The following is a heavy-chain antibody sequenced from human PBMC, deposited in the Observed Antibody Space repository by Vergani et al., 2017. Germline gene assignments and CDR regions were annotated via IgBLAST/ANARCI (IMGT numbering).Heavy chain of an antibody. J-gene: IGHJ3*02. Sequence: QLQLQESGPGLVKPSETLSLTCTVPGGSISSSSYYWGWIRQPPGKGLEWIGSIYYSGRTYYNPSLKSRVTISVDTSKNQFSLKLSCVTAADTAVYYCARRTDIVATIDNAFDIWGQGRMVTVSS. CDR3: ARRTDIVATIDNAFDI. V-gene: IGHV4-39*01. CDR1: GGSISSSSYY. D-gene: IGHD5-12*01. CDR2: IYYSGRT.